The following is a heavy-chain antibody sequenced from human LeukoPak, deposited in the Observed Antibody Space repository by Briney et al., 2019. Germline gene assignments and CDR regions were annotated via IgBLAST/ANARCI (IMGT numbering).Heavy chain of an antibody. CDR2: ISGSGDDT. D-gene: IGHD1-7*01. CDR3: AKPRRENYPVYYYYMDV. V-gene: IGHV3-23*01. J-gene: IGHJ6*03. CDR1: GFTFSSYA. Sequence: PGGSLRLSCAASGFTFSSYAMSWVRQAPGKGLEWVSAISGSGDDTYYADSVKGRFTISRDNSKNTLFLQMNSLRADDTAVYYCAKPRRENYPVYYYYMDVWGKGTTVTISS.